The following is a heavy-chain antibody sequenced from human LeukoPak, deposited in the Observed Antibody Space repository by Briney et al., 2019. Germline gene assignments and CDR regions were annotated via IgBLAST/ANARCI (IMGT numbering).Heavy chain of an antibody. CDR3: ARVYCSGGSCYSDY. D-gene: IGHD2-15*01. Sequence: SETLSLTCTVSGGSISSYYRSWIRQPPGKGLEWIGYIYYSGSTNYNPSLKSRVTISVDTSKNQFSLKLSSVTAADTAVYYCARVYCSGGSCYSDYLGQGTLVTVSS. CDR2: IYYSGST. V-gene: IGHV4-59*01. J-gene: IGHJ4*02. CDR1: GGSISSYY.